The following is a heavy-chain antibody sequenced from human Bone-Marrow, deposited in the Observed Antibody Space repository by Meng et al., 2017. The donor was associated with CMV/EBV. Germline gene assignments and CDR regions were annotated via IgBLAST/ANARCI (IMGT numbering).Heavy chain of an antibody. J-gene: IGHJ6*02. CDR1: GGSISSYY. V-gene: IGHV4-59*01. CDR2: IYYSGST. CDR3: ARDLGADCSSTSCESDYYYYYGMDV. Sequence: SETLSLTCTVSGGSISSYYWSWIRQPPGKGLEWIGYIYYSGSTNYNPSLKSRVTISVDTSKNQFSLKLSSVTAADTAVYYCARDLGADCSSTSCESDYYYYYGMDVWGQGNTVTVAS. D-gene: IGHD2-2*01.